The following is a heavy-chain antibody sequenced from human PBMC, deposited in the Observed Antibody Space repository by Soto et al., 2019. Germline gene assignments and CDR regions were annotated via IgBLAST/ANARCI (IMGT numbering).Heavy chain of an antibody. Sequence: PGESLKISCKGSGYSFTSYWISWVRQMPGKGLEWMGRIDPSDSYTNYSPSFQGHVTISADKSISTAYLQWSSLKASDTAMYYCARHARADYGGNPDLGGAAFDIWGQGTMVTVSS. CDR2: IDPSDSYT. CDR3: ARHARADYGGNPDLGGAAFDI. D-gene: IGHD4-17*01. J-gene: IGHJ3*02. V-gene: IGHV5-10-1*01. CDR1: GYSFTSYW.